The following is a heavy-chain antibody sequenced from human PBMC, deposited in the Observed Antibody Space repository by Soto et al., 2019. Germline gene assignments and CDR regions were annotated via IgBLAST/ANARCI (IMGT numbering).Heavy chain of an antibody. J-gene: IGHJ6*02. CDR2: IYSGGSA. V-gene: IGHV3-53*01. CDR1: GFIVSSNY. Sequence: WSLRLSCAASGFIVSSNYMSWVRQAPGKGLEWVSVIYSGGSANYADSVKGRFTISRDDSKNTLYLQMNSLRAEDTAVYYCVRDDYGLDVWGRGTAVTVSS. CDR3: VRDDYGLDV.